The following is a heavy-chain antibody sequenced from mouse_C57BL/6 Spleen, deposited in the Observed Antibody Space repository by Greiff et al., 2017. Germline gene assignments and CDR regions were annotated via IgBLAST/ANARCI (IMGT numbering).Heavy chain of an antibody. V-gene: IGHV1-55*01. CDR2: IYPGSGST. D-gene: IGHD2-2*01. J-gene: IGHJ3*01. Sequence: VQLQQPGAELVKPGASVKMSCKASGYTFTSYWITWVKQRPGQGLEWIGDIYPGSGSTNYNEKFKSKATLTVDTSSSHAYMQLRSLTSDDSAVYYCARVLWFRRGAWFAYWGQGTLVTVSA. CDR3: ARVLWFRRGAWFAY. CDR1: GYTFTSYW.